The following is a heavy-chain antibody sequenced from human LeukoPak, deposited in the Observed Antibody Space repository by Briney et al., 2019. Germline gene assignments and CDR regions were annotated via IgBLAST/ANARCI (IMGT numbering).Heavy chain of an antibody. Sequence: EASVKVSCKASGYTFTNYYMHWVRQAPGQGLEWMGVINPSGDSTRYEQKFQGRVTMTRETSTRTVYMELSSLRSEDTAVYYCARGYSSSYRIDYWGQGTLVTVSS. D-gene: IGHD6-19*01. V-gene: IGHV1-46*01. CDR1: GYTFTNYY. CDR3: ARGYSSSYRIDY. J-gene: IGHJ4*02. CDR2: INPSGDST.